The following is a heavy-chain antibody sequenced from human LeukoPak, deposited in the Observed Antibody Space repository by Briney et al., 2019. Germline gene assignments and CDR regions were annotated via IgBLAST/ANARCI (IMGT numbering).Heavy chain of an antibody. CDR3: ARQDPYYYYMDV. CDR2: IDYSGST. CDR1: GGSISNYY. Sequence: SETLSLTCTVSGGSISNYYWSWIRQPPGKGLEWIAYIDYSGSTNYNPSLKSRVTLLVDTSKNQFSLKLSSVTAADTAVYYCARQDPYYYYMDVWGKGTTVTISS. J-gene: IGHJ6*03. V-gene: IGHV4-59*08.